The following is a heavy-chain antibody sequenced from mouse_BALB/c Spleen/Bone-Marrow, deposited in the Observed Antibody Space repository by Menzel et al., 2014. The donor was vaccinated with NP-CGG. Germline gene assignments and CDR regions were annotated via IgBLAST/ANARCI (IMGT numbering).Heavy chain of an antibody. J-gene: IGHJ4*01. CDR1: GFTFSSFG. V-gene: IGHV5-17*02. CDR2: ISNGSSTI. CDR3: ARKGAMITHYYAMDY. Sequence: DVKLVESGGGLVQPGGSRKLSCAASGFTFSSFGMHWVRQAPEKGLEWVAYISNGSSTIYYADTVKGRFTISRDNPKNTLFLQMTSLRSEDTAMYYCARKGAMITHYYAMDYWGQGTSVNVSS. D-gene: IGHD2-4*01.